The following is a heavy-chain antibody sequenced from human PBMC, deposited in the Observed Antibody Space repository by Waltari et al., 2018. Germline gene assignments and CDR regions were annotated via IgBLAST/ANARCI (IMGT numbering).Heavy chain of an antibody. V-gene: IGHV3-74*01. J-gene: IGHJ4*02. CDR3: ARANPADFDY. CDR2: IKSDGIGV. Sequence: EVQLVESGGGLVQPGGSLRLSCAASGFTFSSCWIHWVRQAPGKGLVGVARIKSDGIGVNYADSVKGRFTISRDNAKNTVYLQMNSLRAEDTAVYYCARANPADFDYWGQGVLVTVSS. CDR1: GFTFSSCW.